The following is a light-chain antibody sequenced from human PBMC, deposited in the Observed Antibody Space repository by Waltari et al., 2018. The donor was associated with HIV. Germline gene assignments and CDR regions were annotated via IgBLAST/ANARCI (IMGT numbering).Light chain of an antibody. CDR2: KDN. V-gene: IGLV1-47*01. CDR3: ATWDDILSGYL. CDR1: NSNIGSNF. J-gene: IGLJ1*01. Sequence: QSVPTQPPSASGTPGQRVAISCSGSNSNIGSNFVSWHQQLPGTAPKLLIYKDNQRPSGVPERFSASKSGSSSSLAISGLRSEDEAEYYCATWDDILSGYLFGTGTKVTVL.